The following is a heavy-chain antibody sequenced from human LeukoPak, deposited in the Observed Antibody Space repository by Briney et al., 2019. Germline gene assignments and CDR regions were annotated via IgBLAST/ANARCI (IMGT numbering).Heavy chain of an antibody. Sequence: PGGSLRLSCAASGFTFSSYAMSWVRQAPGKGLEWVSAISGSGGSTYYADSVKGRFTISRDNSKNTLYLQMNSLRAEDTAVYYCAKSVGDSSSRAVDYWGQGTLVTVSS. D-gene: IGHD6-13*01. CDR1: GFTFSSYA. J-gene: IGHJ4*02. CDR2: ISGSGGST. CDR3: AKSVGDSSSRAVDY. V-gene: IGHV3-23*01.